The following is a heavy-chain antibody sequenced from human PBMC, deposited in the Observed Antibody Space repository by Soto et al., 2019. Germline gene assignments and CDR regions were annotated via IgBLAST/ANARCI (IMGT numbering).Heavy chain of an antibody. J-gene: IGHJ4*02. V-gene: IGHV1-3*04. Sequence: QVQLVQSGAEVKKPGASVKVSCKTSGYTFTDYAIHWVRQAPGQRLEWMGWIATGNGNTKFSQKFQGRVTITRDTSATTAYMELTSLRSEDTAVYSCAQGSRMWTPDYWGQGTLVTVSS. CDR1: GYTFTDYA. D-gene: IGHD2-21*01. CDR2: IATGNGNT. CDR3: AQGSRMWTPDY.